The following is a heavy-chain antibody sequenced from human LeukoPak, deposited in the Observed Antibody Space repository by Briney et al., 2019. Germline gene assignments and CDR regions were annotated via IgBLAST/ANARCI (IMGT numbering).Heavy chain of an antibody. D-gene: IGHD6-13*01. Sequence: ASLKVSSKASGYTFTGYNMHWVRQAPGQGLGRMGCINPNSGGTNYTQKFQGRVTMTRDTSISTGYMELSRLRSDDTAVYYCARDLVAATSRGEESDYWGQGTLVTVHS. J-gene: IGHJ4*02. CDR1: GYTFTGYN. V-gene: IGHV1-2*02. CDR2: INPNSGGT. CDR3: ARDLVAATSRGEESDY.